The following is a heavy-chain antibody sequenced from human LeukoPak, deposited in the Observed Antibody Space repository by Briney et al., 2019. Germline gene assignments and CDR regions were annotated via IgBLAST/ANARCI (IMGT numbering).Heavy chain of an antibody. V-gene: IGHV3-48*03. CDR2: ISSSGSTI. CDR1: GFTFSSYE. CDR3: ARDPGVDTATFDY. J-gene: IGHJ4*02. D-gene: IGHD5-18*01. Sequence: GGSLRLSCAASGFTFSSYEMNWVRQAPGKGLEWVSYISSSGSTIYYADSVKGRFTISRDNAKNSLYLQMNSLRAEDTAVYYCARDPGVDTATFDYWGQGTLVTVSS.